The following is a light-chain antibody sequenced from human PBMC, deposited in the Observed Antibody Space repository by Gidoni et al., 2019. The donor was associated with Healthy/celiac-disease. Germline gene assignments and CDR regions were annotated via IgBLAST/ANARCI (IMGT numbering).Light chain of an antibody. V-gene: IGLV2-14*03. CDR1: SSDVGGYNY. CDR3: SSYTSSSTLDVV. J-gene: IGLJ2*01. Sequence: QSALTQPASVSGSPGQSIPISCPGTSSDVGGYNYVSWYQQHPGKAPKLMIYDVSNRPSGVSNRFSGSKSGNTASLTISGLQAEDEADYYCSSYTSSSTLDVVFGGGTKLTVL. CDR2: DVS.